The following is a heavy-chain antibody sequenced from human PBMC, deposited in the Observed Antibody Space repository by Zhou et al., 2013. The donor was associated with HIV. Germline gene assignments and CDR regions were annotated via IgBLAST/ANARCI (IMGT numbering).Heavy chain of an antibody. Sequence: QEQLVQSGAEVKKPGASVKVSCKTSGYTFINYDINWVRQASGQGLEWVGWMNPKSGNTGSAQKFHGRVTITWDTSISTAYMELTSLRSEDTAVYYCAIPTPTYSYYYFMAVWGKGTTVTVSS. J-gene: IGHJ6*04. CDR3: AIPTPTYSYYYFMAV. D-gene: IGHD4-4*01. CDR2: MNPKSGNT. CDR1: GYTFINYD. V-gene: IGHV1-8*03.